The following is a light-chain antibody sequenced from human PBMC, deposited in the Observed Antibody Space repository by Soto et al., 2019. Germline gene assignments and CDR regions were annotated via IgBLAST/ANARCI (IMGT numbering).Light chain of an antibody. Sequence: EIVLTQSPGTLSSSPGERATLSCRASQSVSSSCLAWYRQKPGQAPRLLIYAASSRATGIPDRFSGSGSGTDFTLTISRLEPEDFAVYYCQQYGSSSWTFGQGTKVDIK. CDR1: QSVSSSC. CDR3: QQYGSSSWT. J-gene: IGKJ1*01. V-gene: IGKV3-20*01. CDR2: AAS.